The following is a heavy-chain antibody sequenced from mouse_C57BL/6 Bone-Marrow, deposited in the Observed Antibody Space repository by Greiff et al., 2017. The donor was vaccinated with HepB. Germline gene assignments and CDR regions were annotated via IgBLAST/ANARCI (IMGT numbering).Heavy chain of an antibody. Sequence: VQLLQSGAELARPGASVKLSCKASGYTFTSYGISWVKQRTGQGLEWIGEIYPRSGNTYYNEKFKGKATLTADKSSSTAYMELRSLTSEDSAVYFCARRWARCAYGGQGTLVTVSA. CDR3: ARRWARCAY. J-gene: IGHJ3*01. CDR2: IYPRSGNT. CDR1: GYTFTSYG. D-gene: IGHD1-1*02. V-gene: IGHV1-81*01.